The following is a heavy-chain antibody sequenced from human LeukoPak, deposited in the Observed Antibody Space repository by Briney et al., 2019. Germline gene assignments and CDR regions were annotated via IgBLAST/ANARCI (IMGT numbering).Heavy chain of an antibody. D-gene: IGHD3-3*01. CDR2: ISGSGGST. CDR3: AKALRITIYGVVIIVDAFDI. CDR1: GFTFSSHW. J-gene: IGHJ3*02. Sequence: GGSLRLSCAASGFTFSSHWMSWVRQAPGKGLEWVSAISGSGGSTYYADSVKGRFTISRDNSKNTLCLQMNSLRAEDTAVYYCAKALRITIYGVVIIVDAFDIWGQGTMVTVSS. V-gene: IGHV3-23*01.